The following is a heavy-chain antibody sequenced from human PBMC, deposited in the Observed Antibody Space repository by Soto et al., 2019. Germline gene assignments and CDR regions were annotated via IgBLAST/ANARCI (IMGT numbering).Heavy chain of an antibody. J-gene: IGHJ5*02. CDR1: GFSLRTSGGG. CDR3: AHRYCSGGSCPNYDP. D-gene: IGHD2-15*01. CDR2: IYWDDDK. V-gene: IGHV2-5*02. Sequence: SGPTLVNPTQTLTLTCTVSGFSLRTSGGGVGWIRQPPGKALEWLALIYWDDDKRYSPSLKSRLTITKDTSKNQVVLTMTNMDPVDTATYYCAHRYCSGGSCPNYDPWGQGTLVTVSS.